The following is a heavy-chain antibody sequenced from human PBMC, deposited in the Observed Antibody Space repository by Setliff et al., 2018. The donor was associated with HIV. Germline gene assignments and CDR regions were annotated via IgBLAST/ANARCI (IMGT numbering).Heavy chain of an antibody. CDR3: ARGIDTLVKMGIYYHYMDV. V-gene: IGHV1-8*01. CDR2: VYASTGHT. J-gene: IGHJ6*03. Sequence: ASVKVYCKTSGDKFGSFDINWVRQASGQGLEWVGWVYASTGHTAYARKFEGRVTMTWDPSTGIGYMELNSLRADDTAVYYCARGIDTLVKMGIYYHYMDVWGKGTTVTVSS. CDR1: GDKFGSFD. D-gene: IGHD2-15*01.